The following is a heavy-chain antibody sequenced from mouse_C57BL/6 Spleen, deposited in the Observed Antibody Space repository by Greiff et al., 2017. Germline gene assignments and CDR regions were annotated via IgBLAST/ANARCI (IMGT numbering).Heavy chain of an antibody. J-gene: IGHJ1*03. CDR3: ARWATTGYFDV. CDR2: IDPSDSYT. V-gene: IGHV1-59*01. Sequence: GQGLEWIGVIDPSDSYTNYNQKFKGKATLTVDTSSSTAYMQLSSLTSEDSAVYYCARWATTGYFDVWGTGTTVTVSS. D-gene: IGHD1-1*01.